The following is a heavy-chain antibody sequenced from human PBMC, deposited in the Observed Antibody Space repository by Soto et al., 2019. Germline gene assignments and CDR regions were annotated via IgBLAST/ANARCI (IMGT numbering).Heavy chain of an antibody. CDR3: ARADRIVGHFDS. CDR1: GGPFSSGTYY. J-gene: IGHJ4*02. D-gene: IGHD2-21*01. CDR2: IYYSGST. Sequence: QVQLQESGPGLVRPSQTLSLTCTVSGGPFSSGTYYWSWIRQHQGRGLEWIGDIYYSGSTDYNPSLRSRVTISVDRSKNQFSLQLSSVTAADTAVYYCARADRIVGHFDSWGQGTLVTVSS. V-gene: IGHV4-31*03.